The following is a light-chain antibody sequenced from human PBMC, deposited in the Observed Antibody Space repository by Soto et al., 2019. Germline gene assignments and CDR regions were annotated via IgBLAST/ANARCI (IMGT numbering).Light chain of an antibody. V-gene: IGKV3-15*01. Sequence: ELVLTHSPATLSVSPCDRSTLWCRASQYIGSAVAWYHQRSGQAPRLLIFDASIRVPTTPARFSGSVSGTEFTLTISSLESEDFAVYFCQQYGDRPRTFGQGTKVDIK. CDR2: DAS. J-gene: IGKJ1*01. CDR1: QYIGSA. CDR3: QQYGDRPRT.